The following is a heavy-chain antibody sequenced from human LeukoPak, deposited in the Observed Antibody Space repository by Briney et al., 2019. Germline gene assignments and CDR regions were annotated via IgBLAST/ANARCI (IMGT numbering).Heavy chain of an antibody. CDR1: GFTFSSYA. V-gene: IGHV3-23*01. CDR2: ISGSGGSK. Sequence: GGSLRLSCAASGFTFSSYAMSWVRQAPGKGLEWVSAISGSGGSKYYADSVKGRFTISRDNSKNTLYLQMNSLRAEDTAVYYCAKDGHEGWSVVAATQAFDIWGQGTMVTVSS. CDR3: AKDGHEGWSVVAATQAFDI. D-gene: IGHD2-15*01. J-gene: IGHJ3*02.